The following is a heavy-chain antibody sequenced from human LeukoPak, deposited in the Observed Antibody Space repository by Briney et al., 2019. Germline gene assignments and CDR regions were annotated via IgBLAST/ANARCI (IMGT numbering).Heavy chain of an antibody. V-gene: IGHV3-23*01. CDR1: GFTFSSYA. D-gene: IGHD2-15*01. CDR3: AKERGRNYHYYGMDV. Sequence: GGSLRLSCAASGFTFSSYAMSWVRQAPGKGLEWVSTISGSGGTTYYADSVKGRFTISRDSSKNTSYLQMNSLTAEDTAVYYCAKERGRNYHYYGMDVWGQGTTVTVSS. J-gene: IGHJ6*02. CDR2: ISGSGGTT.